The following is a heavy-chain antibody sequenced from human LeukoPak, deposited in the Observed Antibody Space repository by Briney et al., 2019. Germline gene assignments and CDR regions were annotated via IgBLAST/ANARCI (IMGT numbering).Heavy chain of an antibody. J-gene: IGHJ3*02. CDR2: IGDSGVTT. CDR1: GFTFSSYA. D-gene: IGHD6-6*01. CDR3: AKDRRYAFDI. V-gene: IGHV3-23*01. Sequence: GGSLRLSCAASGFTFSSYAMSWVRQAPGKGLEWVSVIGDSGVTTFYADSVKGRFTISRDNSKSTLYLQMNSLRAEDTAIYYCAKDRRYAFDIWGQGTMVTVSS.